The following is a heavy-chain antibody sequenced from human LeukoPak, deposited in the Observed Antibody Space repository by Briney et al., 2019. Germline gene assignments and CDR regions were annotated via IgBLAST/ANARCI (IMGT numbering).Heavy chain of an antibody. Sequence: SETLSLTCAVYGGSFSGYYWSWIRQPPGKGLEWIGEINHSGSTNYNPSLKSRVTISVDTSKNQFPLKLSSVTAADTAVYYCAIFSHYFDYWGQGTLVTVSS. CDR3: AIFSHYFDY. CDR2: INHSGST. D-gene: IGHD3-9*01. J-gene: IGHJ4*02. V-gene: IGHV4-34*01. CDR1: GGSFSGYY.